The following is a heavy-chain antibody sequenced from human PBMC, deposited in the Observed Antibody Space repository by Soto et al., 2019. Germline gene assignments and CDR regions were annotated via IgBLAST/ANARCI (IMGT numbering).Heavy chain of an antibody. CDR3: ARDNDRPQLGGNYYYILDV. V-gene: IGHV1-69*12. Sequence: QVQLEQSGAEVKEPGSSVKLSCKASGGTFRNSAISWVRQAPGQGLEWMGGIMPIFRTPDYAQKFQGRVTITADESTNTAYMELSGLRSDDTAVYYCARDNDRPQLGGNYYYILDVWGHGTTVTVSS. CDR1: GGTFRNSA. CDR2: IMPIFRTP. D-gene: IGHD1-1*01. J-gene: IGHJ6*02.